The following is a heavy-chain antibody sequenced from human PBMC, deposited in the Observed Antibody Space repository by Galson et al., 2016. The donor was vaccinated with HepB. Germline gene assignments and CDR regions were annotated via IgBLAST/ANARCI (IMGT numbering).Heavy chain of an antibody. CDR1: GLTFSSYA. Sequence: SLRLSCAASGLTFSSYAMHWARQAPGKGLEYVSAISSNGGSTYYADSVKGRFTISRDNSMNTLYLQMNSLRAEDTAVYYCAKIGQRTPHPDYWGQGTLVTVSS. CDR2: ISSNGGST. V-gene: IGHV3-64*04. J-gene: IGHJ4*02. D-gene: IGHD2/OR15-2a*01. CDR3: AKIGQRTPHPDY.